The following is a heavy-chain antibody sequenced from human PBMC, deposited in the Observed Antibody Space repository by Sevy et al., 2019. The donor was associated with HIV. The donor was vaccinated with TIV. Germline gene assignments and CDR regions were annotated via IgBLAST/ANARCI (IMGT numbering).Heavy chain of an antibody. D-gene: IGHD6-25*01. CDR1: GFILSRHW. CDR2: IKEDGSEK. Sequence: GGSLRLSCAASGFILSRHWMSWVRQAPGKGLEWVANIKEDGSEKYYVDSVKGRFTISKDNAKNSLYLQMNSLRVEDTAVYYRARESIAAGVEAFDVWGQGTMVTVSS. V-gene: IGHV3-7*03. CDR3: ARESIAAGVEAFDV. J-gene: IGHJ3*01.